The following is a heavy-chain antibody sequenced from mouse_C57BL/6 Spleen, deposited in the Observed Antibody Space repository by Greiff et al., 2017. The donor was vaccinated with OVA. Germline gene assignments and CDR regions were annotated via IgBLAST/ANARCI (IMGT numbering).Heavy chain of an antibody. Sequence: EVQLQQSGPELVKPGASVKISCKASGYTFTDYYMNWVKQSHGKSLEWIGDINPNNGGTSYNQKFKGKATLTVDKSSSTAYMELRSLTSEDSAVYYSARSKVEFGYWGKGTLVTVSA. D-gene: IGHD1-3*01. J-gene: IGHJ3*01. CDR2: INPNNGGT. V-gene: IGHV1-26*01. CDR1: GYTFTDYY. CDR3: ARSKVEFGY.